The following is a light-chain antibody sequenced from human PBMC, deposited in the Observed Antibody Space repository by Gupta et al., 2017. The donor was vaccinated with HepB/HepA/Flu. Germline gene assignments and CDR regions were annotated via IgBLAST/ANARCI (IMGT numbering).Light chain of an antibody. J-gene: IGKJ4*01. CDR3: QQYYSTPLT. CDR2: WAS. V-gene: IGKV4-1*01. Sequence: DIVITQSPHSLAVALGERAITNCKSSQSVLYSSNNKNYLAWYQQKPGQPPKLLIYWASTRESGVPDRFSGSGSGTDFTLTISSLQAEDVAVYYCQQYYSTPLTFGGGTKVEIK. CDR1: QSVLYSSNNKNY.